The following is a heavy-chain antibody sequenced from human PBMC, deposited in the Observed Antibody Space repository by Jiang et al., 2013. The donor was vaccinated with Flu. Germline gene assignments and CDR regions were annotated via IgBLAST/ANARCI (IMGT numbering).Heavy chain of an antibody. CDR3: ARHSLNEPKYGGVIVGDH. D-gene: IGHD3-16*02. Sequence: QLVESGAEVKKPGESLRISCKTSGYSFTSYWIGWVRQRPGKGLEWIAIIFPGDSDTRYSPSFQGQVTISFDKSLNTLFLQWNSLRASDTAMYFCARHSLNEPKYGGVIVGDHWGQGTVVTVTP. CDR1: GYSFTSYW. CDR2: IFPGDSDT. V-gene: IGHV5-51*01. J-gene: IGHJ4*02.